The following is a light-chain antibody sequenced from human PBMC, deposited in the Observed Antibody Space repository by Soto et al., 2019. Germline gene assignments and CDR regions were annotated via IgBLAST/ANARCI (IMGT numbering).Light chain of an antibody. CDR2: GAS. CDR1: QSVSSNH. V-gene: IGKV3-20*01. CDR3: QRYGSSPLT. J-gene: IGKJ4*01. Sequence: EIVLTQSPGTLSLSPGERATLSCRASQSVSSNHLAWYQQKPGQAPRLLIYGASARASGIPDRFSGSGSGTDFTLTISRLEPEDLAVYYCQRYGSSPLTFGGGTKVEIK.